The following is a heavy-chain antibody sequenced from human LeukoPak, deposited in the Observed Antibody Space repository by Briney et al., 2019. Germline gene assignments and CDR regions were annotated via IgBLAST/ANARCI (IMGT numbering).Heavy chain of an antibody. Sequence: PGGSLRLSCAASGFTFSSYGMHWVRQAPGKGLEWVAVISYDGSNKYYADSVKGRFTISRDNSKNTLYLQMNSLRAEDTAVYYCAKVDTSGWYNYWGQGTLVTVSS. V-gene: IGHV3-30*18. CDR3: AKVDTSGWYNY. CDR1: GFTFSSYG. J-gene: IGHJ4*02. D-gene: IGHD6-19*01. CDR2: ISYDGSNK.